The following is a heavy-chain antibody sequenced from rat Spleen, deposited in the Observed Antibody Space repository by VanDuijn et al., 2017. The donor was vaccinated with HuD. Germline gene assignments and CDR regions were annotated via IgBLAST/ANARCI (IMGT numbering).Heavy chain of an antibody. Sequence: EVQLVESGGGLVQPGRSMKLSCAASGFIFSKFYMAWVRQAPTKGLEWVASISIGGSSTYYRDSVKGRFSISRDDAKSTLYLQMNSLRSEDTATYYCTKGQQWPYVMDAWGQGASVTVSS. V-gene: IGHV5-25*01. CDR1: GFIFSKFY. J-gene: IGHJ4*01. CDR3: TKGQQWPYVMDA. CDR2: ISIGGSST. D-gene: IGHD1-1*01.